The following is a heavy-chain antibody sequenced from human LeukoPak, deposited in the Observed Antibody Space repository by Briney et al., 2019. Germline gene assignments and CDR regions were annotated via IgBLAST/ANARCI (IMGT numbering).Heavy chain of an antibody. CDR1: GFTFSNAW. Sequence: GGSLRLSCAASGFTFSNAWMSWVRQAPGKGLEWVSYISSSGSTIYYADSVKGRFTISRDNAKNSLYLQMNSLRAEDTAVYYCAREGLAYFDYWGQGPLVTVSS. CDR3: AREGLAYFDY. J-gene: IGHJ4*02. D-gene: IGHD5-12*01. CDR2: ISSSGSTI. V-gene: IGHV3-11*04.